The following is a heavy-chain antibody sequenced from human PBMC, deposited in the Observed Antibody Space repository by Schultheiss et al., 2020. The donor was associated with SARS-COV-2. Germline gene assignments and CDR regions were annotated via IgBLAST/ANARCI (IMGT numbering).Heavy chain of an antibody. CDR3: ARPSIEMATSGYFDL. D-gene: IGHD5-24*01. CDR2: INPNTAGT. V-gene: IGHV1-2*02. J-gene: IGHJ2*01. Sequence: ASVKVSCKTSGYTFTGYYIHWVRQAPGQGLEWMGWINPNTAGTNYAQKLQGRVTITADKSTSTAYMELSSLRSEDTAVYYCARPSIEMATSGYFDLWGRGTLVTVSS. CDR1: GYTFTGYY.